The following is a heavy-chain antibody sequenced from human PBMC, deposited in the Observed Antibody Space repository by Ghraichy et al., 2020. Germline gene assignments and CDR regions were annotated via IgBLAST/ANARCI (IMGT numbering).Heavy chain of an antibody. V-gene: IGHV1-2*04. CDR3: ARELSGHMGSSHSGYDSYYYYGMDV. CDR2: INPNSGGT. D-gene: IGHD5-12*01. CDR1: GYTFTGYY. J-gene: IGHJ6*02. Sequence: ASVKVSCKASGYTFTGYYMHWVRQAPGQGLEWMGWINPNSGGTNYAQKFQGWVTMTRDTSISTAYMELSRLRSDDTAVYYCARELSGHMGSSHSGYDSYYYYGMDVWGQGTTVTVSS.